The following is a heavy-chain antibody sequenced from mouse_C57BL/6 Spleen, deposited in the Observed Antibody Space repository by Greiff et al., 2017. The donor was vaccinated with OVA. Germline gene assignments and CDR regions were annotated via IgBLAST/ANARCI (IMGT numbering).Heavy chain of an antibody. V-gene: IGHV1-26*01. CDR2: INPNNGGT. Sequence: VQLQQSGPELVKPGASVKISCKASGYTFTDYYMNWVKQSHGKSLEWIGDINPNNGGTSYNQKFKGKATLTVDKSSSTAYMELRSLTSEDSAVYYCVGSSYRYWGQGTTLTVSS. CDR3: VGSSYRY. CDR1: GYTFTDYY. J-gene: IGHJ2*01. D-gene: IGHD1-1*01.